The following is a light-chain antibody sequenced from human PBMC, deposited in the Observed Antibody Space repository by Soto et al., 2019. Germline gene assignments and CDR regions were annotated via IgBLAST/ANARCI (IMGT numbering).Light chain of an antibody. J-gene: IGKJ4*01. V-gene: IGKV3-11*01. CDR1: QSVNNY. CDR3: HQRSNWPLT. Sequence: EIVLTQSPATLSLSPGERATLSCRASQSVNNYLAWYQQKPGQAPRLLIYDASSRATDIPARCSGSGSGTDFTLTISSLEPEDFATYYCHQRSNWPLTFGGGTKVEIK. CDR2: DAS.